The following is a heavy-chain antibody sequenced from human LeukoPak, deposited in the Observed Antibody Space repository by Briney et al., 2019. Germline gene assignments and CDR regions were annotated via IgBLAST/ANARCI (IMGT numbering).Heavy chain of an antibody. J-gene: IGHJ4*02. CDR1: GYTFTSYG. CDR2: ISAYNGNT. D-gene: IGHD2-8*01. V-gene: IGHV1-18*01. Sequence: ASVKVSCKASGYTFTSYGISWVRQAPGQGLEWMGWISAYNGNTNYAQKLQGRVTMTTDTSTSTAYMELRSLRSDDTAVYYCARFHPDLVYATYHFDYWGQGTLVTVSS. CDR3: ARFHPDLVYATYHFDY.